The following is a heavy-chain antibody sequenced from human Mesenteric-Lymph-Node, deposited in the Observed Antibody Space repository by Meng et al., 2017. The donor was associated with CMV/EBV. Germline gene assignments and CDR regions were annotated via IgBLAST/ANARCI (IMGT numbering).Heavy chain of an antibody. Sequence: GGSLRLSCAASGFRFDDYGMHWVRQAPGKGLEWVSGISWKSGSIGYADSVKGRFTITRDNAKNSLYLQMNSLRAEDTAIFYCARLRGDYFDYWGQGTLVTVSS. V-gene: IGHV3-9*01. CDR1: GFRFDDYG. J-gene: IGHJ4*02. D-gene: IGHD2-15*01. CDR2: ISWKSGSI. CDR3: ARLRGDYFDY.